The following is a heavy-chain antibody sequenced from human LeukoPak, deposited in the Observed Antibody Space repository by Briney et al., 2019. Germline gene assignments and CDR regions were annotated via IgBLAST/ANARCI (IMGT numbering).Heavy chain of an antibody. CDR2: ISGSGGST. J-gene: IGHJ6*03. Sequence: GGSLRLSCAASGFTVSSNYMSWVRQAPGKGLEWVSAISGSGGSTYYADSVKGRFTISRDNSKNTLYLQMNSLRAEDTAVYYCAKEGYGSGSYYYYYYMDVWGKGTTVTISS. D-gene: IGHD3-10*01. CDR1: GFTVSSNY. V-gene: IGHV3-23*01. CDR3: AKEGYGSGSYYYYYYMDV.